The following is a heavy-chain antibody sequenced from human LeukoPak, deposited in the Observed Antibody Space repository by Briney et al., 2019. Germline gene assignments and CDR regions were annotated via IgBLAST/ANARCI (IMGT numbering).Heavy chain of an antibody. D-gene: IGHD2-15*01. V-gene: IGHV1-69*04. CDR2: IIPILGIA. Sequence: GSSVKVSCKASGGTFSSYATSWVRQAPGQGLEWMGRIIPILGIANYAQKFQGRVTITADKSTSTAYMELSSLRSEDTAVYYCASHSGYCSGGSCYPGHWFDPWGQGTLVTVSS. J-gene: IGHJ5*02. CDR3: ASHSGYCSGGSCYPGHWFDP. CDR1: GGTFSSYA.